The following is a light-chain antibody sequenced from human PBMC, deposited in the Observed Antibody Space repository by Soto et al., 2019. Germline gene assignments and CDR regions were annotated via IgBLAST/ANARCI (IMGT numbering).Light chain of an antibody. J-gene: IGLJ1*01. CDR1: SSDVGGSNF. CDR2: DVA. CDR3: TSFAPGRIYV. V-gene: IGLV2-14*03. Sequence: QSALTQPASVSASPGQSITISCTGTSSDVGGSNFVSWYQQHPGKPPKLIIYDVATRPSGVSNRFSGSKSGSTASLTISGLQAEDEGDYYCTSFAPGRIYVFGSGNKVTVL.